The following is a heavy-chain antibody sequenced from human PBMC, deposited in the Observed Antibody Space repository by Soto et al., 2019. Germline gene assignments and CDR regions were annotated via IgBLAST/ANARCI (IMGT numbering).Heavy chain of an antibody. CDR2: INAGNGNT. D-gene: IGHD6-13*01. CDR1: GYTFTSYA. J-gene: IGHJ4*02. CDR3: ARGGSSWPKVDFDY. Sequence: ASVKVSCKASGYTFTSYAMHWVRQAPGQRLEWMGWINAGNGNTKYSQKFQGRVTITRDTSASTAYMELSSLRSEDTAVYYCARGGSSWPKVDFDYWGQGTLVTVSS. V-gene: IGHV1-3*01.